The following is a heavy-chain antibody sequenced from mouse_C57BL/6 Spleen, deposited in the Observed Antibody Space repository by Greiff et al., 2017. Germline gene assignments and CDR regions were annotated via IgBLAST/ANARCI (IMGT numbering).Heavy chain of an antibody. V-gene: IGHV10-1*01. D-gene: IGHD3-1*01. Sequence: EVKLVESGGGLVQPKGSLKLSCAASGFSFNTYAMNWVRQAPGKGLEWVARIRSKSNNYATYYADSVKDRFTISRDDSESMLYLQMNNLKTEDTARYYCVSQSLGAYYAMDYWGQGTSVTVSS. CDR3: VSQSLGAYYAMDY. J-gene: IGHJ4*01. CDR2: IRSKSNNYAT. CDR1: GFSFNTYA.